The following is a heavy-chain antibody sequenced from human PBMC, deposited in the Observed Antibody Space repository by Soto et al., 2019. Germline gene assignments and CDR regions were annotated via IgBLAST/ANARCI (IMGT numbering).Heavy chain of an antibody. CDR3: AKDLGLGAGTTFDY. Sequence: TGGSLRLSCAASGFIFSSHGMHWVRQAPGKGLEWVAVIWYDGSSKFYADSVKGRFTISRDNSKNTLYLQMNSLRAEDTAVYYCAKDLGLGAGTTFDYWGQGTLVTVSS. CDR1: GFIFSSHG. CDR2: IWYDGSSK. J-gene: IGHJ4*02. D-gene: IGHD1-1*01. V-gene: IGHV3-33*06.